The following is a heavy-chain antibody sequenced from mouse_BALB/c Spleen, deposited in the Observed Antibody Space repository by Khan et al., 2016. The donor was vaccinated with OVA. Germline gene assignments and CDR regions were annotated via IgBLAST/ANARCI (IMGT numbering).Heavy chain of an antibody. CDR1: GYTFTNYW. CDR2: IYPGNSDT. Sequence: EVQLQESGTVLARPGASVKMSCKGSGYTFTNYWMHWVKQRPGQGLEWIGVIYPGNSDTNYNQTFKGKAKLTAVTSTSTAYMELNSLTNEDSAVYYCTRNGFGNYESWDYWGQGTTLTVSS. CDR3: TRNGFGNYESWDY. V-gene: IGHV1-5*01. J-gene: IGHJ2*01. D-gene: IGHD2-1*01.